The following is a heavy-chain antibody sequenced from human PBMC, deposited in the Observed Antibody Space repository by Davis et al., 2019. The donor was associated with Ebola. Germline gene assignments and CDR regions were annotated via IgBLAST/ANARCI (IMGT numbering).Heavy chain of an antibody. Sequence: MPSETLSLTCTVSGGSISSYYWSWIRQPPGKGLEWIGYIYYSGSTYYNPSLKSRVTISVDTSKNQFSLKLSSVTAADTAVYYCARSGKYCSSTSCYTNWFDPWGQGTLVTVSS. CDR2: IYYSGST. V-gene: IGHV4-59*12. D-gene: IGHD2-2*02. J-gene: IGHJ5*02. CDR3: ARSGKYCSSTSCYTNWFDP. CDR1: GGSISSYY.